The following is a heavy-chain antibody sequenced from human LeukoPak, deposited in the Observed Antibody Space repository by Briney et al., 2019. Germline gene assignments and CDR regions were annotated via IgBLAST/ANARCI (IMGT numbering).Heavy chain of an antibody. V-gene: IGHV1-24*01. J-gene: IGHJ1*01. CDR3: ATVRQCLVRGYFQH. CDR2: FDPEDGET. CDR1: GYTLTELS. Sequence: ASVKVSCTLSGYTLTELSMHWVRQAPGKGLEWMGGFDPEDGETIYAQKFQGRVTRTEDTSTDTAYLELGSLRSEDRAVYYCATVRQCLVRGYFQHCGQGTLVTVSS. D-gene: IGHD6-19*01.